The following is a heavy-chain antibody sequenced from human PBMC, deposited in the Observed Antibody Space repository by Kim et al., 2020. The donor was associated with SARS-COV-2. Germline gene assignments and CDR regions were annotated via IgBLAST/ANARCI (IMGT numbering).Heavy chain of an antibody. CDR2: ISGSGSNI. J-gene: IGHJ5*02. CDR3: APRLDA. CDR1: GFTFGDYY. V-gene: IGHV3-11*04. Sequence: GGSLRLSCAASGFTFGDYYISWIRQAPGKGLEWMSYISGSGSNIYYADSVKGRFTISRDNAKNSLYLQMNSLRVEDTAVYYCAPRLDAWGQGTLDTV.